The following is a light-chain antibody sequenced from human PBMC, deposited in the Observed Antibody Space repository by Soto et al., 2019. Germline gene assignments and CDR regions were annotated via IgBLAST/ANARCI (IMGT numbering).Light chain of an antibody. CDR1: QGISSA. V-gene: IGKV1-13*02. CDR3: QQFNSYPPLT. J-gene: IGKJ4*01. CDR2: DAS. Sequence: AIQLTQSPSSLSASVGARVTITCRASQGISSALAWYQQKPGKAPKLLIYDASSLESGVPSRFSGSGSGTDFTLTISSLQHEDFATYYCQQFNSYPPLTFGGGTKVEIK.